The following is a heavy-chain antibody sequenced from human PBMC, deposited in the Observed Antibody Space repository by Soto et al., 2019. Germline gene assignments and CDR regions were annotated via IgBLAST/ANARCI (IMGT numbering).Heavy chain of an antibody. CDR1: GYTFTSYD. J-gene: IGHJ4*02. D-gene: IGHD6-19*01. V-gene: IGHV1-8*01. Sequence: QVQLVQSGAEVKKPGSSVKVSCKASGYTFTSYDINWVRQATGQGLEWMGWMNPNSGNTGYAQKFQGRVTMTRNTSISTAYMELSSLRSEDTAVYYCARSVEWLASFDYWGQGTLVTVSS. CDR3: ARSVEWLASFDY. CDR2: MNPNSGNT.